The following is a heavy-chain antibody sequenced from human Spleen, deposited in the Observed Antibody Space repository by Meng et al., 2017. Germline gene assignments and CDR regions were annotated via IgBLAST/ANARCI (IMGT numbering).Heavy chain of an antibody. CDR2: IKQDGSEK. V-gene: IGHV3-7*01. CDR3: ARARYDYGDHKYGY. D-gene: IGHD4-17*01. Sequence: GESLKISCAASGFTFNSYWMSWVRQAPGKGLEWVANIKQDGSEKYYVDSVKGRFTISRDNAKNSLYLQMNSLRAEDTAVYYCARARYDYGDHKYGYWGQGTLVTVSS. CDR1: GFTFNSYW. J-gene: IGHJ4*02.